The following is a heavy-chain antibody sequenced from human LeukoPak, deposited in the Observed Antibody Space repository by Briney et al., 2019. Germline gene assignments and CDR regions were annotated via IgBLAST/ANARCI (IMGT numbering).Heavy chain of an antibody. CDR3: ARSLNPYSSGWYDY. CDR1: GFTFSSYW. Sequence: GRSLRLSCAASGFTFSSYWMSWVRQAAGKGLEWVAKIKQNGREKYYVDSVKGQFTISRDNAKTQLYLQMNSLRAEDTAVYYCARSLNPYSSGWYDYWGQGTLVTVSS. J-gene: IGHJ4*02. D-gene: IGHD6-19*01. V-gene: IGHV3-7*01. CDR2: IKQNGREK.